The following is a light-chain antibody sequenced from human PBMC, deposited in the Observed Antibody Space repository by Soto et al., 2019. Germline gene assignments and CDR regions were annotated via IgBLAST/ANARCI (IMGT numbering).Light chain of an antibody. Sequence: QSVLTQPASVSGSPGQSITISCTGTSSDVGGYNYVSWYQQHPGKAPKLMIYEVSNRPSGVSNRFSGSKSGNTASLTISGLQAEDEADYYCCSYAGSYTFIVFGGGTK. CDR2: EVS. CDR1: SSDVGGYNY. CDR3: CSYAGSYTFIV. J-gene: IGLJ3*02. V-gene: IGLV2-14*01.